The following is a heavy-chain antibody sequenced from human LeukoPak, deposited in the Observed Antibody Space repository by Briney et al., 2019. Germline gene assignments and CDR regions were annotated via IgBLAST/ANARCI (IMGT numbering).Heavy chain of an antibody. D-gene: IGHD6-13*01. CDR1: GGTFSSYA. CDR3: ARAIAAGENWFDP. J-gene: IGHJ5*02. CDR2: IIPIFGTA. Sequence: SVKVSCKASGGTFSSYAISWVRQAPGQGLEWMGGIIPIFGTANYVQKFQGRVTITADESTSTAYMELSSLRSEDTAVYYCARAIAAGENWFDPWGQGTLVTVSS. V-gene: IGHV1-69*13.